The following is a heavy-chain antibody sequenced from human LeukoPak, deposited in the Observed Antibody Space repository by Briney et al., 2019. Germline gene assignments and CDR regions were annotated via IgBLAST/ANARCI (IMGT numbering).Heavy chain of an antibody. V-gene: IGHV1-18*04. CDR3: ARDSGKYQLLYYYYYYGMDV. CDR1: GYTFTSYG. Sequence: GASVKVSCKASGYTFTSYGISWVRQAPGQGLEWMGWISAYNGNTNYAQKLQGRVTKTTDTSTSTAYMELRSLRSDDTAVYYCARDSGKYQLLYYYYYYGMDVWGKGTTVTVSS. J-gene: IGHJ6*04. CDR2: ISAYNGNT. D-gene: IGHD2-2*01.